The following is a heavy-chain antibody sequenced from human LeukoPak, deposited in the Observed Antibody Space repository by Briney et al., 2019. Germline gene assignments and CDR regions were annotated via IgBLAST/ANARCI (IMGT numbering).Heavy chain of an antibody. D-gene: IGHD6-19*01. CDR1: GYTFTGYY. Sequence: ASVKVSCKASGYTFTGYYMHWVRQAPGQGLEWMGWINPNRGGTNYAQKFQGRVTMTRDTSISTAYMELSRLRSDDTAVYYCARAGIAVAGTLSDFDYWGQGTLVTVSS. V-gene: IGHV1-2*02. CDR3: ARAGIAVAGTLSDFDY. CDR2: INPNRGGT. J-gene: IGHJ4*02.